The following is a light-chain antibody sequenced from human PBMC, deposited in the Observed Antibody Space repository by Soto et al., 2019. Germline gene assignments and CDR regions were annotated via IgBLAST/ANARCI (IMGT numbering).Light chain of an antibody. CDR1: QSISAW. CDR2: DAS. Sequence: DIQMTQSPSTLSASVGDRVTITCRASQSISAWLAWYQQKPGRAPKLLIYDASNLQSRVPSRFSGSGSGTEFTLTIDSLQPDDFATYYCQQYDTYLRTFGQGTKVEIK. V-gene: IGKV1-5*01. J-gene: IGKJ1*01. CDR3: QQYDTYLRT.